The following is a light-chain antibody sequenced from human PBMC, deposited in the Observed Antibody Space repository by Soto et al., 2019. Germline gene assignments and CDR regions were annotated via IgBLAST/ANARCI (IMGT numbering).Light chain of an antibody. CDR2: GAS. CDR3: QQYSNWPPLT. V-gene: IGKV3-15*01. CDR1: QSVSSK. J-gene: IGKJ4*01. Sequence: EIVMTQSPATLSVSPGERATLSCRASQSVSSKLAWYQQKPGQAPRLLIYGASTRATGVPARFSGSGSGTELTLTISSLQSEDFAVYYCQQYSNWPPLTFGGGTKVEIK.